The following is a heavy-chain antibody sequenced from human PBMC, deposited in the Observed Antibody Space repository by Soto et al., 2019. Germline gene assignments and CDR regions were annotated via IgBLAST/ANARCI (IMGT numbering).Heavy chain of an antibody. Sequence: SGPTLVNPTQTLTLTCTFSGFSLSTSGMCVSWIRQPPGKALEWLALIDWDDDKYYSTSLKTRLTISKDISKNQVVLTMTNMDPVDTATYYCARSTYYDYVWGSYRTPALFDYWGRGTLVTVSS. V-gene: IGHV2-70*01. CDR1: GFSLSTSGMC. CDR2: IDWDDDK. CDR3: ARSTYYDYVWGSYRTPALFDY. D-gene: IGHD3-16*02. J-gene: IGHJ4*02.